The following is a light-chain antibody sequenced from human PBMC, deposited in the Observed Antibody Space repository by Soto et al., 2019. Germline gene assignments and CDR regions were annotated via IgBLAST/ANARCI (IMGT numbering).Light chain of an antibody. CDR2: GAS. CDR3: QQYGSSLFT. Sequence: EIVLTQSPGTLSLSPGERATLSCSASKSVSSSYLAWYQQTPGKAPRLLIYGASSRATCIPDRFSGSGSVTDFTRTISRLEPEDFAVYYCQQYGSSLFTFGGGTKVAIK. J-gene: IGKJ4*01. CDR1: KSVSSSY. V-gene: IGKV3-20*01.